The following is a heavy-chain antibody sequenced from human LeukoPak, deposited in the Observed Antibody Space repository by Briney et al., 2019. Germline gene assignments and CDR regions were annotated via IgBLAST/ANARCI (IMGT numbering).Heavy chain of an antibody. CDR3: ASASSHRIAAGGDY. V-gene: IGHV3-74*01. D-gene: IGHD6-13*01. CDR1: GFTFSNYW. Sequence: GGSLRLSCAASGFTFSNYWMHWVRQAPGKGLVWVSRINSDGSSRNYADSVKGRFTIYRDNAKNTLYLQMNSLRAEDTAVYYCASASSHRIAAGGDYWGQGTLVTVSS. J-gene: IGHJ4*02. CDR2: INSDGSSR.